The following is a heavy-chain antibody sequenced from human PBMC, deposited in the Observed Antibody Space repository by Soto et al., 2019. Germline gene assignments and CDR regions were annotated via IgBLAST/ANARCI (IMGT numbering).Heavy chain of an antibody. V-gene: IGHV3-48*01. J-gene: IGHJ5*02. D-gene: IGHD2-15*01. Sequence: EVQLVESGGGLVQPGGSLRLSCAASGFTFSSYSMNWVRQAPGEGLEWVSYISSSSSTIYYADSVKGRFTISRDNAKNSLYLQMNSLRAEDTAVYYCASNPGTVVVAAINWFDPWGQGTLVTVSS. CDR1: GFTFSSYS. CDR2: ISSSSSTI. CDR3: ASNPGTVVVAAINWFDP.